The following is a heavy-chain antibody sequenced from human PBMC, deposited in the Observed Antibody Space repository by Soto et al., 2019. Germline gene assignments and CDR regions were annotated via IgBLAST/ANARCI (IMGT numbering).Heavy chain of an antibody. CDR1: GFTVSSNY. V-gene: IGHV3-53*04. Sequence: GGSLRLSCAASGFTVSSNYMSWVRQAPGKGLEWVSVIYSGGSTYYADSVKGRFTISRHNSKNTLYLQMNSLRAEDTAVYYCARALRGYYYYYMDVWGKGTTVTVSS. J-gene: IGHJ6*03. D-gene: IGHD3-10*01. CDR2: IYSGGST. CDR3: ARALRGYYYYYMDV.